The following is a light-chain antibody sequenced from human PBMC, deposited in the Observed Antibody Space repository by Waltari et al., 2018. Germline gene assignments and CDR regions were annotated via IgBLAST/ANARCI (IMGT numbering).Light chain of an antibody. V-gene: IGKV3-20*01. Sequence: EIVLTQSPGTLSLSPGERATLSCRASQTISGSWLTWYQQKPGQAPRLVIYGASIRATGIPDRFSGSWSGTDFTLTISRLEPEDFAVYYCQQYDGSSVTFGGGTKVEIK. CDR2: GAS. CDR3: QQYDGSSVT. CDR1: QTISGSW. J-gene: IGKJ4*01.